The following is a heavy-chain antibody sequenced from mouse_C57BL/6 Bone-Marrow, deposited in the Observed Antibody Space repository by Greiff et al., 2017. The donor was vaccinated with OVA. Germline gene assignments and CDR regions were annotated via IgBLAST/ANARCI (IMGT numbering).Heavy chain of an antibody. J-gene: IGHJ1*03. CDR3: ARPSNWERGWYFDV. D-gene: IGHD4-1*01. CDR2: ISNLAYSI. Sequence: EVKLVESGGGLVQPGGSLKLSCAASGFTFSDYGMAWVRQAPRKGPEWVAFISNLAYSIYYADTVTGRFTISRENAKNTLYLEMSSLRSEDTAMYYCARPSNWERGWYFDVWGTGTTVTVSS. V-gene: IGHV5-15*01. CDR1: GFTFSDYG.